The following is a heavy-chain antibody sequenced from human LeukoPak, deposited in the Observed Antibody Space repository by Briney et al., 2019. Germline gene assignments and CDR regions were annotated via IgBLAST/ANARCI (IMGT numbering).Heavy chain of an antibody. CDR1: GFTFSNAW. CDR3: ARSNGHLGYYYYRMDV. J-gene: IGHJ6*02. CDR2: IKRKSDGGTT. D-gene: IGHD3-16*01. Sequence: GGSLRLSCAASGFTFSNAWMSWVRQAPGKGLEWVGHIKRKSDGGTTDYAAPVKGRFTISRDNAKNSLYLQMNSLRVEDTAVYYCARSNGHLGYYYYRMDVWGQGTTVTVSS. V-gene: IGHV3-15*01.